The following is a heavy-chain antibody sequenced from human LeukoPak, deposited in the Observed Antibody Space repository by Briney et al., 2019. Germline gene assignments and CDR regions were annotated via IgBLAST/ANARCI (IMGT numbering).Heavy chain of an antibody. J-gene: IGHJ4*02. V-gene: IGHV4-39*01. Sequence: PSETLSLTCTVSGGSINSSFYYWGWIRQPPGKGLEWIGSIYYSGTTYYNPSLKSRVTISVDTSKDQFSLKLSSVTAADTAVYYCAGSWGDQTGFHDHWGQGILVTVSS. CDR3: AGSWGDQTGFHDH. CDR1: GGSINSSFYY. D-gene: IGHD7-27*01. CDR2: IYYSGTT.